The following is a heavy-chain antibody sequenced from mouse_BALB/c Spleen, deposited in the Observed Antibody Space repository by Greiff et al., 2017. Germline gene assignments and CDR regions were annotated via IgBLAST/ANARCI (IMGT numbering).Heavy chain of an antibody. D-gene: IGHD2-1*01. V-gene: IGHV5-2*01. CDR2: INSDGGST. Sequence: EVQLMESGGGLVQPGESLKLSCESNEYEFPSHDMSWVRKTPEKRLELVAAINSDGGSTYYPDTMERRFIISRDNTKKTLYLQMSSLRSEDTALYYCARHEEGYYGNFAWFAYWGQGTLVTVSA. J-gene: IGHJ3*01. CDR3: ARHEEGYYGNFAWFAY. CDR1: EYEFPSHD.